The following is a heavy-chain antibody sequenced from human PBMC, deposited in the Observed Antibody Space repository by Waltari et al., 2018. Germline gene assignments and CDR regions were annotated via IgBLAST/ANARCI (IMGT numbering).Heavy chain of an antibody. CDR1: GGTFSTYT. CDR3: ARSGEMKGTVDY. D-gene: IGHD1-1*01. CDR2: IIPFLGIS. V-gene: IGHV1-69*02. Sequence: VSCKASGGTFSTYTVTWVRQAPGQGLEWMGRIIPFLGISKYAQSLQARLTITVDQSTNTGYMELNNLRPEDTGVYYCARSGEMKGTVDYWGQGTLVTVSS. J-gene: IGHJ4*02.